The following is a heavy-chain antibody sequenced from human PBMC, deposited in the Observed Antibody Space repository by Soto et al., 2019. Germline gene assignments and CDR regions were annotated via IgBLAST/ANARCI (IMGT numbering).Heavy chain of an antibody. J-gene: IGHJ4*02. CDR1: GFTVRSNH. V-gene: IGHV3-53*01. D-gene: IGHD6-13*01. Sequence: PWGCLRLSCAASGFTVRSNHMSWVRRAPGKGLEWVSMIYGDAATNYAGSVKGRFTISRDNSKNTLYLQMNSLRAEDTAVYYCARSEGIAAGVTPNFFDSWGQGTQVTVSS. CDR2: IYGDAAT. CDR3: ARSEGIAAGVTPNFFDS.